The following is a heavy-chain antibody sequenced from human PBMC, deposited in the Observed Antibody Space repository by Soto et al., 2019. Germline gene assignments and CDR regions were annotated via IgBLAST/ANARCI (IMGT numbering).Heavy chain of an antibody. CDR1: GYTFTAYG. Sequence: QVQLVQSGPEVKMPGASVKVSCKTSGYTFTAYGLAWLRQAPGQRPEWMGWVNTNDDRTNYAQKFQGRVTMTTDRSTTTTYMELRSLRADDTAVYYCTKELNTESSAYYSFAYWGQGTLVTVSS. D-gene: IGHD3-22*01. CDR3: TKELNTESSAYYSFAY. J-gene: IGHJ4*02. CDR2: VNTNDDRT. V-gene: IGHV1-18*01.